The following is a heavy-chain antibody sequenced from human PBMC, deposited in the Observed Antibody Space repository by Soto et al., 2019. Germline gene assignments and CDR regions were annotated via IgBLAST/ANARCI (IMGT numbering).Heavy chain of an antibody. V-gene: IGHV4-38-2*02. J-gene: IGHJ4*02. CDR1: NYSISSGYY. D-gene: IGHD3-16*01. CDR2: MYHSGTT. CDR3: ARVAFGPIDY. Sequence: SETLALTCTVSNYSISSGYYWGWIRQSPGEGLEWIVSMYHSGTTYYNPSLKSRVTISIDTSKNQFSLKLTSVTSADTAVYFCARVAFGPIDYWGQGTLVTVSS.